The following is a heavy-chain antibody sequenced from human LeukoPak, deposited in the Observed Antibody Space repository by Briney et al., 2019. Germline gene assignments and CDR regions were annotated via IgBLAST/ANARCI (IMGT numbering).Heavy chain of an antibody. J-gene: IGHJ3*01. CDR3: ARVDSGHDYGPS. Sequence: GASVKVSCKASGYTFTAYYMNWVRQVRGQGLEGMGRIKPNSGDIDYAQKFQGRVIMTRDTSISTAYMEVSRLRSDDTAVYYCARVDSGHDYGPSWGQGTTVTVSS. CDR2: IKPNSGDI. V-gene: IGHV1-2*06. D-gene: IGHD5-12*01. CDR1: GYTFTAYY.